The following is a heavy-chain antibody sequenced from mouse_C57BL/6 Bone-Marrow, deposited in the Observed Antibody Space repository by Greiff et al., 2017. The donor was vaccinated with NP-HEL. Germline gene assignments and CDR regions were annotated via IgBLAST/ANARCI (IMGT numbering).Heavy chain of an antibody. J-gene: IGHJ4*01. V-gene: IGHV1-61*01. CDR2: IYPSDSET. Sequence: QVQLQQSGAELVRPGSSVKLSCKASGYTFTSYWMDWVKQRPGQGLEWIGNIYPSDSETHYNQKFKDKATLTVDKSSSTAYMQLSSLTSEDSAVYYCARGVVATDYYAMDYWGQGTSVTVSS. CDR1: GYTFTSYW. D-gene: IGHD1-1*01. CDR3: ARGVVATDYYAMDY.